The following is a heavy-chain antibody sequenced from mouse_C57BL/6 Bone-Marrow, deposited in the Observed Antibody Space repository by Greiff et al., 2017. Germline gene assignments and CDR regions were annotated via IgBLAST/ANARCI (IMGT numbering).Heavy chain of an antibody. V-gene: IGHV1-81*01. Sequence: QVQLQQSGAELARPGASVKLSCKASGYTFTSYGISWVKQRTGQGLEWIGEIYPRSGNTYYNEKFKGKATLPADKSSSTAYMELRSLTSEDSAVYFCARDNYGSSYEYFDVWGTGTTVTVSS. D-gene: IGHD1-1*01. CDR2: IYPRSGNT. CDR1: GYTFTSYG. J-gene: IGHJ1*03. CDR3: ARDNYGSSYEYFDV.